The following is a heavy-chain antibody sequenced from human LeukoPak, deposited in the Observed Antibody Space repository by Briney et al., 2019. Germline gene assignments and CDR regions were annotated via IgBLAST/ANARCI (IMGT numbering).Heavy chain of an antibody. J-gene: IGHJ4*02. D-gene: IGHD4-11*01. CDR1: GFTFSSSTFGSYT. V-gene: IGHV3-21*01. CDR3: ARDLDYSTGFDY. CDR2: ISSTGTYI. Sequence: GESLRLSCATSGFTFSSSTFGSYTMNWVRQAPGKGLEWVSSISSTGTYIYYTDSVKGRFTISRDIANSLLYLQMNSLRADDTAIYYCARDLDYSTGFDYWGQGTLVTVSS.